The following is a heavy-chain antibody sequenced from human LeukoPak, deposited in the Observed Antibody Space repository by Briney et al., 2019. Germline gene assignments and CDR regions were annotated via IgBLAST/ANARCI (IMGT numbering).Heavy chain of an antibody. CDR2: IGTAGDT. D-gene: IGHD3-22*01. CDR3: AKVGDSSGYNPTFDY. Sequence: GGSLRLSCAGTGFTFSSYDMHWVRQATGKGLEWVSAIGTAGDTYYPGSVKGRFTISRENAKNSLYLQMNSLRAEDTAVYYCAKVGDSSGYNPTFDYWGQGTLVTVSS. CDR1: GFTFSSYD. V-gene: IGHV3-13*01. J-gene: IGHJ4*02.